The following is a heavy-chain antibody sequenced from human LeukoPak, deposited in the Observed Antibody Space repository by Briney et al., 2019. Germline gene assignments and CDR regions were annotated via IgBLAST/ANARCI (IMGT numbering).Heavy chain of an antibody. D-gene: IGHD3-22*01. CDR2: INPSGGST. CDR1: GYTFTSYY. J-gene: IGHJ4*02. CDR3: ARDGELNYYDSSGYYYDY. V-gene: IGHV1-46*01. Sequence: GASVKVSCKASGYTFTSYYMHWVRQAPGQGLEWMGIINPSGGSTSYAQKFQGRVTMTRDTSTSTVYMELSSLRSEDTAVYYCARDGELNYYDSSGYYYDYWGQGTLVTVSS.